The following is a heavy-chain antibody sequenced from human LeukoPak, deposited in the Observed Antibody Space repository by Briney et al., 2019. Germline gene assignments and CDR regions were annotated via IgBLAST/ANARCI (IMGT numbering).Heavy chain of an antibody. CDR3: ARGTDAYKCGNS. D-gene: IGHD5-24*01. V-gene: IGHV4-34*01. Sequence: SETLSLTCAVYGGSFSGYYWTWIRQPPGKGLEWIGEIHYSGRINYNPSLKSRVTISADTSNNHFSLKMNSVTAADTAVYDCARGTDAYKCGNSWGQGTLVTVSS. CDR1: GGSFSGYY. J-gene: IGHJ4*02. CDR2: IHYSGRI.